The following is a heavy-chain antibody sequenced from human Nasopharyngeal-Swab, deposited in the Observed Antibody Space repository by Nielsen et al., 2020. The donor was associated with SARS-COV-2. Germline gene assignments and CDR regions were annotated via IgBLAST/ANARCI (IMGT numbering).Heavy chain of an antibody. Sequence: GGSLRLSCAASGFTFSSYAMHWVRQAPGKGLEYVSAISSNGGSTYYANSVKGRFTISRDNSKNTLYLQMGSLRAEDMAVYYCARDADYYYDRASDIWGQGTMVTVSS. CDR3: ARDADYYYDRASDI. D-gene: IGHD3-22*01. CDR2: ISSNGGST. V-gene: IGHV3-64*01. CDR1: GFTFSSYA. J-gene: IGHJ3*02.